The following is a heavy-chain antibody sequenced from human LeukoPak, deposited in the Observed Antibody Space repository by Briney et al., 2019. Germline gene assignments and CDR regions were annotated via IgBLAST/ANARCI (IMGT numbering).Heavy chain of an antibody. V-gene: IGHV3-21*01. Sequence: GGSLRLSCAASGFSFSSFSMNWVRQAPGKGLEWVSYISGGSSFTYYVDSVKGRFTISRDNAKNTLYLQMNSLRAEDTAVYYCARVGELPGRAIEQWGQGTLVTVAS. D-gene: IGHD1-1*01. J-gene: IGHJ4*02. CDR2: ISGGSSFT. CDR1: GFSFSSFS. CDR3: ARVGELPGRAIEQ.